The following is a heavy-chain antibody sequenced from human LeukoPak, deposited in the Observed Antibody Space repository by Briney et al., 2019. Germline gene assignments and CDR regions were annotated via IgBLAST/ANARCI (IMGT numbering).Heavy chain of an antibody. D-gene: IGHD3-10*01. CDR1: GFTVSSNY. CDR2: INWNGGST. Sequence: PGGSLRLSCAASGFTVSSNYMSWVRQAPGKGLEWVSGINWNGGSTGYADSVKGRFTISRDNAKNSLYLQMNSLRAEDTALYHCARDYYGSGTKTAYFDYWGQGTLVTVSS. V-gene: IGHV3-20*01. CDR3: ARDYYGSGTKTAYFDY. J-gene: IGHJ4*02.